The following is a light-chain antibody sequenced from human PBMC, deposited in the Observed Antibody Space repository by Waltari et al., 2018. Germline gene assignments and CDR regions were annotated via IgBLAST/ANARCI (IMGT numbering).Light chain of an antibody. V-gene: IGLV1-44*01. CDR3: AAWDDRMNGHWV. CDR2: RND. CDR1: SSNIGDNV. J-gene: IGLJ3*02. Sequence: QSVLTQSPSASGTPGQRVTISCSGSSSNIGDNVVNWYQQLPGNAPKLLIYRNDQRPSGVPDRFSASKSGTSASLAISGLQSEDEADYYCAAWDDRMNGHWVFGGGTKVTVL.